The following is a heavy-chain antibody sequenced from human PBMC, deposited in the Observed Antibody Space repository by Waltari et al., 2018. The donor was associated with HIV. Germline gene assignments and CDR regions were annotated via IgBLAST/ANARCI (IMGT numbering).Heavy chain of an antibody. CDR2: IYYSGST. Sequence: QLQLQESGPGLVKPSETLSLTCTVSGGSISSSSYYWGWIRQPPGKGLEWIGSIYYSGSTYYNPSLKSRVTISVDTSKNQFSLKLSSVTAADTAVYYCARAPYYDFWSGYYQYYFDYWGQGTLVTVSS. J-gene: IGHJ4*02. V-gene: IGHV4-39*07. CDR3: ARAPYYDFWSGYYQYYFDY. D-gene: IGHD3-3*01. CDR1: GGSISSSSYY.